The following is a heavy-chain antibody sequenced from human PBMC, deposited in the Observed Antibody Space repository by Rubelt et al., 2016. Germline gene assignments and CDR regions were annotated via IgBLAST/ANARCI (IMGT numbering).Heavy chain of an antibody. Sequence: GAEVKKPGASVKVSCKASGYTFTSYGISWVRQAPGQGLEWMGRINPNGGGTDYAQKFQGRVTMTRDTSISTAYMELSRLRSDDTAVYYCARGWPVEMAPYSLYWGQGTLVTGSS. J-gene: IGHJ4*02. CDR2: INPNGGGT. D-gene: IGHD5-24*01. V-gene: IGHV1-2*06. CDR1: GYTFTSYG. CDR3: ARGWPVEMAPYSLY.